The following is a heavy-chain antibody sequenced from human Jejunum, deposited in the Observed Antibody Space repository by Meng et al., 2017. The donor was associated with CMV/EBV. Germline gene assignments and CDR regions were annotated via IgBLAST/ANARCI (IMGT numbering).Heavy chain of an antibody. J-gene: IGHJ4*02. CDR2: MNGDGRDT. Sequence: SCGASGLTFSRDWMHWVRQAPGKGREWVSCMNGDGRDTRHADSVKGRFTISRDNAKNTLFLQMNSLRAEDTTVYYCARGIEGAPGDYWGQGTLVTVSS. D-gene: IGHD1-26*01. V-gene: IGHV3-74*01. CDR3: ARGIEGAPGDY. CDR1: GLTFSRDW.